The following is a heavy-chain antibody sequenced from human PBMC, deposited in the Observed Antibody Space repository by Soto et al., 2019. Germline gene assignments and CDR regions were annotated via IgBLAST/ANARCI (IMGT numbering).Heavy chain of an antibody. D-gene: IGHD1-26*01. CDR2: ISYDGSNK. V-gene: IGHV3-30*18. CDR3: ANGSGSYFDY. Sequence: PGGSLRLSCAASGFPFSSYGMHWVRQAPGKGLEWVAVISYDGSNKYYADSVKGRFTISRDNSKNTLYLQMNSLRAEDTAVYYCANGSGSYFDYWGQGTLVTVSS. J-gene: IGHJ4*02. CDR1: GFPFSSYG.